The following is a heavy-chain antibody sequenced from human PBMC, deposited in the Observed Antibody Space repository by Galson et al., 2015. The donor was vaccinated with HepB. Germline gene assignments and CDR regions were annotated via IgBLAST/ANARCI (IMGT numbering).Heavy chain of an antibody. J-gene: IGHJ5*02. D-gene: IGHD4-11*01. CDR1: GYSISSGYY. CDR3: ARELQEGNWFDP. Sequence: LSLTCTVSGYSISSGYYWGWIRQPPGKGLEWIGSIYHSGSTYYNPSLKSRVTISVDTSKNQFSLKLRSVTAADTAVYYCARELQEGNWFDPWGQGTLVTVSS. CDR2: IYHSGST. V-gene: IGHV4-38-2*02.